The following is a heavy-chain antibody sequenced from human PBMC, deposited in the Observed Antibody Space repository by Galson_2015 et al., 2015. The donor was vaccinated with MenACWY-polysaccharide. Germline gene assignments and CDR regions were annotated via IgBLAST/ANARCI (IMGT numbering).Heavy chain of an antibody. Sequence: SLRLSCAASGFTFSSYAMSWVRQAPGKGLEWVSAIRGSGGSTYYADSVKGRFTISRDNSKNTLYLQMNSLRAEDTAVYYCAKFPLRFLEWLCGYMDVWGKGTTVTVSS. CDR1: GFTFSSYA. CDR3: AKFPLRFLEWLCGYMDV. J-gene: IGHJ6*03. CDR2: IRGSGGST. V-gene: IGHV3-23*01. D-gene: IGHD3-3*01.